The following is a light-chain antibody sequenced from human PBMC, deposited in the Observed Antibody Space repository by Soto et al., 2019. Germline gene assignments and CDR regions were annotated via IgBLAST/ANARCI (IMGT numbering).Light chain of an antibody. CDR2: DAS. V-gene: IGKV3-11*01. CDR1: QTVSTY. J-gene: IGKJ5*01. CDR3: QQRSSWIT. Sequence: EIVLTPSPGTLSLSPGERATLSCRASQTVSTYLAWYQQKPGQAPRLLIYDASNRATGIPARFSGSGSATDFTLTISSLEPEDFAVYYCQQRSSWITFGQGTRLE.